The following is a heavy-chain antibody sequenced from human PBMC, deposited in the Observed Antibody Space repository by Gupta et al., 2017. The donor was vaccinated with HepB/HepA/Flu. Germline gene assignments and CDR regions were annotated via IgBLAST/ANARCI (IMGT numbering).Heavy chain of an antibody. CDR1: GFSVSNSY. D-gene: IGHD1-26*01. Sequence: EVQLAESGGGLVQPGGSLRLSCAASGFSVSNSYMAWLRQVPGKGLEWVSVIYNGGNTYYADSVKGRFTISRDKDKNTLHLQMNNVSADDTAVYHCARATGGTYSTAEYFHHWGQGTLVTVSA. CDR3: ARATGGTYSTAEYFHH. CDR2: IYNGGNT. V-gene: IGHV3-66*01. J-gene: IGHJ1*01.